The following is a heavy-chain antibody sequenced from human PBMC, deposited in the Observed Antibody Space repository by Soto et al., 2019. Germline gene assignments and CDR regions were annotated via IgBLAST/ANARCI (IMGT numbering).Heavy chain of an antibody. D-gene: IGHD3-22*01. Sequence: EVQLLESGGGLVHPGGSLRLSCAASGFTFSCYAMSWVRQAPGKGLEWVSAISGSGGSTYYADSVKGRFTICRDNSKNTLYLQMNSLRAEDTAVYYCAKDRDTSGYYLNWFDPWGQGTLVTVSS. CDR3: AKDRDTSGYYLNWFDP. CDR1: GFTFSCYA. J-gene: IGHJ5*02. V-gene: IGHV3-23*01. CDR2: ISGSGGST.